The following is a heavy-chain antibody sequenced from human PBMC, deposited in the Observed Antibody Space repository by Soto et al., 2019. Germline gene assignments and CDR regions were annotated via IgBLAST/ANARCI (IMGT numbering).Heavy chain of an antibody. D-gene: IGHD4-17*01. CDR3: ARLGATVTPAGGNDAFDI. J-gene: IGHJ3*02. V-gene: IGHV4-61*05. Sequence: SETLSLTCTVSGGSISSSSYYWGWIRQPPGKGLEWIGYIYYSGSTNYNPSLKSRVTISVDTSKNQFSLKLSSVTAADTAVYYCARLGATVTPAGGNDAFDIWGQGTMVTVSS. CDR1: GGSISSSSYY. CDR2: IYYSGST.